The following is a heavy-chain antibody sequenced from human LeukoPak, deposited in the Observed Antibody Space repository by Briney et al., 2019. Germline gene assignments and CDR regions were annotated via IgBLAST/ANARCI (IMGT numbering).Heavy chain of an antibody. J-gene: IGHJ4*02. CDR3: ARGGYYSSGSYGY. CDR1: GFTFSSYS. D-gene: IGHD3-10*01. Sequence: GGSLRLSCAASGFTFSSYSMNWVRQAPGKGLEWVSYISSSSSTIYYADSVKGRFTISRDNAKNTLYLQMNSLRAEDTAVYYCARGGYYSSGSYGYWGQGTLVTVSS. CDR2: ISSSSSTI. V-gene: IGHV3-48*04.